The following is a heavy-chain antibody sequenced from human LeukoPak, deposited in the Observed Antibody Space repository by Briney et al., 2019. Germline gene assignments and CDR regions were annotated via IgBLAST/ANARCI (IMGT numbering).Heavy chain of an antibody. J-gene: IGHJ4*02. CDR2: INPTDDST. CDR1: GYTFTSHY. V-gene: IGHV1-46*01. CDR3: ARVWFGELSPFDY. Sequence: ASVKVSCKAPGYTFTSHYIHWVRQAPGHGLEWMGIINPTDDSTNYAQKFQGRVTMTRDTSTSTVYMELSSLRSEDTAMYYCARVWFGELSPFDYWGQGTLVTVSS. D-gene: IGHD3-10*01.